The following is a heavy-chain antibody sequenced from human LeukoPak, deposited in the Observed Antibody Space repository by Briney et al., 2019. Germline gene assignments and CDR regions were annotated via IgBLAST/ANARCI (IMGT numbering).Heavy chain of an antibody. CDR3: ARNKYDILTGYFRRNNWFDP. CDR1: GYTFTSYD. J-gene: IGHJ5*02. CDR2: MNPNSGNT. Sequence: ASVKVSCKASGYTFTSYDINWVRQATGQGLEWMGWMNPNSGNTGYAQKFQGRVTMTRNTSISTAYMELSSLRSEDTAVYYCARNKYDILTGYFRRNNWFDPWGQGTLVTVSS. D-gene: IGHD3-9*01. V-gene: IGHV1-8*01.